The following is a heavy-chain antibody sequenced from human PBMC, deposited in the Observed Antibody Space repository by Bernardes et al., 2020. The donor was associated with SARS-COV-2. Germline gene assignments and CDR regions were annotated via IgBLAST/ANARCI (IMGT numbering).Heavy chain of an antibody. Sequence: SYTLALTCSVSGGFIDTSCWSWIRQTPGQGLEWIGYIYYSGSTKYNPSLGSRVTISLDTSKNQFSLTLTSVSAADTAVYYCTRGGLSTAAVYYYYDGMDVWGQGTTVTVSS. CDR3: TRGGLSTAAVYYYYDGMDV. D-gene: IGHD2-2*01. J-gene: IGHJ6*02. CDR1: GGFIDTSC. V-gene: IGHV4-59*01. CDR2: IYYSGST.